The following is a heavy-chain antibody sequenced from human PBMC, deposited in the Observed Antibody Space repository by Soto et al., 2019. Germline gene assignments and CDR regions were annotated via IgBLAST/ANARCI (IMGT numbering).Heavy chain of an antibody. V-gene: IGHV1-69*02. J-gene: IGHJ4*02. CDR2: IFPLTDIP. CDR3: ARGPLVVLNYFQS. CDR1: GGTFRNYP. Sequence: QVQLVQSGPEVKKPGSSVKVSCKASGGTFRNYPLNWVRQAPGQGLEWMGSIFPLTDIPDYAQNFQARLTISADRSTSTAYMELNSLTSDDTAMYFCARGPLVVLNYFQSWGQGTLVTVSS.